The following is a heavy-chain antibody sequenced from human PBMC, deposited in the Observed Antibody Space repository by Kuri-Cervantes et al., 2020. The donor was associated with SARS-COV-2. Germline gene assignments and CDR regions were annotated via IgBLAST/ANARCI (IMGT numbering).Heavy chain of an antibody. J-gene: IGHJ4*02. V-gene: IGHV3-23*01. CDR3: AKAGDIVVVPAAYFDY. D-gene: IGHD2-2*01. CDR1: GFTFSSYA. CDR2: ISGSGGST. Sequence: GESLKTSCAASGFTFSSYAMSWVRQAPGKGLEWVSAISGSGGSTYYADSVKGRFTISRDNSKNTLYLQMNSLRAEDTAVYYCAKAGDIVVVPAAYFDYWGQGTLVTVSS.